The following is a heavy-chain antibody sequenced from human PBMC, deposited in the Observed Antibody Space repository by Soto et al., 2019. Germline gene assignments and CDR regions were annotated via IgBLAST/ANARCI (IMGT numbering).Heavy chain of an antibody. Sequence: EMQLVESGGGLVQPGGSLRLSCAASGFTFSSYWMTWVRQAPGKGLEWVANIKQAGSEKHYVDSVKGRFTISGDNAKNSLYLQMYSLRGEDTAVYYFARVRQQLVREQAFDVWGQGTMVTVAS. CDR2: IKQAGSEK. J-gene: IGHJ3*01. D-gene: IGHD6-13*01. V-gene: IGHV3-7*01. CDR3: ARVRQQLVREQAFDV. CDR1: GFTFSSYW.